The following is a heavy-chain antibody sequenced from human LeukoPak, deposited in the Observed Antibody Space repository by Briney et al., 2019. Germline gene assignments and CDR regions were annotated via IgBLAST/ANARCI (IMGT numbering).Heavy chain of an antibody. CDR3: ARGGGDIVVVVAAIGSYYGMDV. J-gene: IGHJ6*04. CDR1: GGSISSSNW. Sequence: PSGTLSLTCAVSGGSISSSNWWSWVRQPPGKGLEWIGKIYHSGSTNYNPSLKSRVTISVDKSKNQFSLKLSSVTAADAAVYYCARGGGDIVVVVAAIGSYYGMDVWGKGTTVTVSS. V-gene: IGHV4-4*02. CDR2: IYHSGST. D-gene: IGHD2-15*01.